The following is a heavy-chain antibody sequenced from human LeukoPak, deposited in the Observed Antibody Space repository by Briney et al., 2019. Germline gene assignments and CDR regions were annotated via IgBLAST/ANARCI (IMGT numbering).Heavy chain of an antibody. CDR3: ARGYGDYVGY. CDR1: GGSFSGYY. Sequence: KPSETLSLTCAVYGGSFSGYYWSWIRQPPGKGLEWVGEINHSGSTNYNPSLKSRDTISVDTSKNQFSLKLSSVAAADTAVYYCARGYGDYVGYWGQGTLVTVSS. D-gene: IGHD4-17*01. J-gene: IGHJ4*02. V-gene: IGHV4-34*01. CDR2: INHSGST.